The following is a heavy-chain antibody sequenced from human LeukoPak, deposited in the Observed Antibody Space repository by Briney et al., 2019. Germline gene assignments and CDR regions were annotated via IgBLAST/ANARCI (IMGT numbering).Heavy chain of an antibody. Sequence: GGSLRLSCAVSEFTVSNXXXXXXRQAXGXXXXXXSLIXXXXXXXYXXXXXXXXXXXXDNFKNTLYLQMNSLRAEDTAVYYCARGINYQFFLDNWGQGTLVAVSS. CDR2: IXXXXXX. CDR1: EFTVSNXX. V-gene: IGHV3-66*01. J-gene: IGHJ4*02. D-gene: IGHD1-7*01. CDR3: ARGINYQFFLDN.